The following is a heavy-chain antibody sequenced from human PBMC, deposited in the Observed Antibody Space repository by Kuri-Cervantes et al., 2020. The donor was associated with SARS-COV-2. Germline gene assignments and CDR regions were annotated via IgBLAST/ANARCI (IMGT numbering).Heavy chain of an antibody. D-gene: IGHD6-13*01. CDR1: GFTFSSYW. Sequence: GESLKISCAASGFTFSSYWMSWVRQAPGKGLEWVAVISYDGSNKYYADSVKGRFTISRDNSKNTLYLQMNSLRAEDTAVYYCATRGSGEQLDGGYYYMDVCGQGTTVTVSS. CDR3: ATRGSGEQLDGGYYYMDV. J-gene: IGHJ6*03. V-gene: IGHV3-30-3*01. CDR2: ISYDGSNK.